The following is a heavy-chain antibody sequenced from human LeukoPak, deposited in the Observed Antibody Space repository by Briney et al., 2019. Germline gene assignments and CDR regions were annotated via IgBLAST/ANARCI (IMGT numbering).Heavy chain of an antibody. J-gene: IGHJ4*02. CDR1: GFTFSSYW. Sequence: GGSLRLSCAASGFTFSSYWMSWVRQAPGKGLEWVGFIRSKAYGGTTEYAASVKGRFTISRDDSKSIAYLQMNSLKTEDTAVYYCTSRVRYFDWLSSGDYFDCWGQGTLVTVSS. V-gene: IGHV3-49*04. CDR3: TSRVRYFDWLSSGDYFDC. CDR2: IRSKAYGGTT. D-gene: IGHD3-9*01.